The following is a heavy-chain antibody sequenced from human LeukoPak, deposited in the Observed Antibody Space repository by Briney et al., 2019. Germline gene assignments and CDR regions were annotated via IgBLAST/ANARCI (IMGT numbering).Heavy chain of an antibody. J-gene: IGHJ4*02. CDR1: GFTFSSYA. Sequence: GGSLRLSCAASGFTFSSYAMSWVRQAPGKGLEWVSAISGSGGSTYYADSVKGRFTISRDNSKNTLYLQMNSLRAEDAAVYYCAKDGGGWYSSSWYDYWGQGTLVTVSS. CDR2: ISGSGGST. V-gene: IGHV3-23*01. CDR3: AKDGGGWYSSSWYDY. D-gene: IGHD6-13*01.